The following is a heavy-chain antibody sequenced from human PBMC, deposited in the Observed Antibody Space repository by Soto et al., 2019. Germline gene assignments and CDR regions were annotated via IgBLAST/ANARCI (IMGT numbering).Heavy chain of an antibody. V-gene: IGHV1-18*01. CDR2: ISAYNGNT. D-gene: IGHD3-3*01. CDR1: GYTFTSYG. J-gene: IGHJ6*03. Sequence: QVQLVQPGAEVKKPGASVKVSCKASGYTFTSYGISWVRQAPGQGLEWMGWISAYNGNTNYAQKLQGRVTMTTDTSTSTAYMELRSLRSDDTAVYYCARTPQDDFWSGYRYYYMDVWGKGTTVTVSS. CDR3: ARTPQDDFWSGYRYYYMDV.